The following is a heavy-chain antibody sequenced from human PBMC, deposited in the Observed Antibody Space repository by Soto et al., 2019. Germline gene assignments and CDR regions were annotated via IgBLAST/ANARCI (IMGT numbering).Heavy chain of an antibody. CDR2: IWYDGSKK. CDR1: GVTFNNYG. CDR3: AKAPSIAVAGPWFDP. V-gene: IGHV3-33*06. D-gene: IGHD6-19*01. J-gene: IGHJ5*02. Sequence: QVQLVESGGGVVQPGRSLRLACTASGVTFNNYGIHWVRQAPGKGLEWGAVIWYDGSKKYYADSVKGRFTISRDNSKNRLYLQMKSLRAEDTAMYYCAKAPSIAVAGPWFDPWGKGTRVTVSS.